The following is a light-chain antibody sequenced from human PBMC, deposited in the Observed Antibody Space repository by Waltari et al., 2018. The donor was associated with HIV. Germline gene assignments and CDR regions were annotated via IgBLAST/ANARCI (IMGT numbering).Light chain of an antibody. CDR2: GVG. V-gene: IGLV2-14*03. CDR3: SSYTSDNTLV. Sequence: QSALTQPASVSGSPGQSITISCTGANNDFYGNTYVSWYQHHPGKVPKLSIYGVGDRPSGVSNLVSGSKSGNTASLTISGLQAEDEADYYCSSYTSDNTLVFGGGTKLTVL. CDR1: NNDFYGNTY. J-gene: IGLJ2*01.